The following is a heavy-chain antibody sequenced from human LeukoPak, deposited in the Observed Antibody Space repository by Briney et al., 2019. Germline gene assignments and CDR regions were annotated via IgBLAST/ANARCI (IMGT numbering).Heavy chain of an antibody. CDR2: IIPIFGTA. CDR1: GGTFSSYA. J-gene: IGHJ4*02. D-gene: IGHD3-22*01. Sequence: ASVKVSCKASGGTFSSYAISWVRQAPGQGPEWMGGIIPIFGTANYAQKFQGRVTITADESTSTAYMELSSLRSEDTAVYYCARDPDDSSGYYDYWGQGTLVTVSS. V-gene: IGHV1-69*13. CDR3: ARDPDDSSGYYDY.